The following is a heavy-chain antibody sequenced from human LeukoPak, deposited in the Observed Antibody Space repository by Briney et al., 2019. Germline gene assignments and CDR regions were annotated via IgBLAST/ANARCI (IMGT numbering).Heavy chain of an antibody. D-gene: IGHD6-6*01. V-gene: IGHV4-61*08. CDR3: ARGGAARLHFQN. J-gene: IGHJ1*01. Sequence: SQTLSLTCTVSGGSISSGGYYWNWIRQPPGKGLEWIGYIYHSGSTNYNPSLQSRVTISVDTSKNQFSLNLNSVTAADTAVYYCARGGAARLHFQNWGQGTLVTVSS. CDR1: GGSISSGGYY. CDR2: IYHSGST.